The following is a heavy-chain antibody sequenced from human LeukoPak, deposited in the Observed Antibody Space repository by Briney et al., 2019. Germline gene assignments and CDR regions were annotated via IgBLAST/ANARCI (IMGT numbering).Heavy chain of an antibody. V-gene: IGHV4-39*07. J-gene: IGHJ1*01. Sequence: PSETLSLTCTVSGGSISSSSYYWGWIRQPPGKGLEWIGSIYYSGSTYYNPSLKSRVTISVDTSKNQFSLKLSSVTATDTAVYYCARGHVYYDSSGYYYGPEYFQHWGQGTLVTVSS. CDR2: IYYSGST. CDR1: GGSISSSSYY. CDR3: ARGHVYYDSSGYYYGPEYFQH. D-gene: IGHD3-22*01.